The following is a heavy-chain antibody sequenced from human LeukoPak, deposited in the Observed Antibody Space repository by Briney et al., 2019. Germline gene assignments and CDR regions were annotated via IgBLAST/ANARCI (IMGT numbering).Heavy chain of an antibody. V-gene: IGHV3-21*04. J-gene: IGHJ4*02. Sequence: GGSLRLSCAASGFIFSSYNMYWVRQAPGKGLEWVSSISSRSRDVYYTDSVKGRFTISRDNTKSSLFLQMDSLRAEDTAVYYCARAVGRSSGYGSGRFWGQGTLVTVSS. CDR3: ARAVGRSSGYGSGRF. CDR2: ISSRSRDV. D-gene: IGHD3-10*01. CDR1: GFIFSSYN.